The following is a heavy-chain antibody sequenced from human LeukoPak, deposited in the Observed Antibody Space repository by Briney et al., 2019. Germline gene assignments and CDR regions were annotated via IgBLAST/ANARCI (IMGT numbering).Heavy chain of an antibody. V-gene: IGHV3-11*04. J-gene: IGHJ6*02. CDR2: ISSSGSAI. CDR3: ARDQGGGSHLYYYYGMDV. Sequence: PGGSLRLSCAASGFTFSDYYMSWIRQAPGKGLEWVSYISSSGSAIYYADSVKGRFTISRDNAKNSLYLQMNSLRAEDTAVCYCARDQGGGSHLYYYYGMDVWGQGTTVTVSS. CDR1: GFTFSDYY. D-gene: IGHD2-15*01.